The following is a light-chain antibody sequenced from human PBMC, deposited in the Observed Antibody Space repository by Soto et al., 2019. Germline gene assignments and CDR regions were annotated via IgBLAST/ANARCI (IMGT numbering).Light chain of an antibody. V-gene: IGKV1D-16*01. Sequence: DIPLTQSPSSLSASVGDRVTITCRASQFISNWLAWYQQKPETAPKSLIFGASTLQSGVPSRFSSSGFGTYFTLTINGLQPEDFATYFCQQYNSYPLTFGGGTKVEI. CDR3: QQYNSYPLT. CDR2: GAS. CDR1: QFISNW. J-gene: IGKJ4*01.